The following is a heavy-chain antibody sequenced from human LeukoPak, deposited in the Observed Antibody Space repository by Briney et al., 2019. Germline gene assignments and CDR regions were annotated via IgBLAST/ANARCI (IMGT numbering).Heavy chain of an antibody. J-gene: IGHJ5*02. CDR3: ARLLGTHINYFDP. CDR2: INHSGST. CDR1: GGSFSGYY. Sequence: SETLSLTCAVYGGSFSGYYWSWIRQPPGKGLEWIGEINHSGSTNYNPSLKSRVTISVDTSKNQFSLKLSSVTAADTAVYYCARLLGTHINYFDPWGQGTLVTASS. V-gene: IGHV4-34*01. D-gene: IGHD2-21*01.